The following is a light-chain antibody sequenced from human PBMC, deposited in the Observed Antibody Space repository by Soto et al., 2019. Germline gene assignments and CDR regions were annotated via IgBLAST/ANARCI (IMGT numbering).Light chain of an antibody. CDR1: SSNIGSNT. CDR2: SNN. V-gene: IGLV1-44*01. CDR3: AAWDDSLNGVV. J-gene: IGLJ2*01. Sequence: QSVLTQPPSASGTPGQRVTISCSGSSSNIGSNTVNWYQQLPGTAPKLLIYSNNQRPSGVPDRFSGSKSGTSASLAISRLKSEDEADYYCAAWDDSLNGVVFGGGTKVTVL.